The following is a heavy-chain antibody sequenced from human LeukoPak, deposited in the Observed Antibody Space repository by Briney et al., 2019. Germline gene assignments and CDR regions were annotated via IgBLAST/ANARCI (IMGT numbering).Heavy chain of an antibody. J-gene: IGHJ6*03. CDR3: ARVPLYDFWSGYLPPYYYMDV. CDR2: IYTSGST. D-gene: IGHD3-3*01. Sequence: SETLSLTCTVSGGSISSGRYYWRWLRQPAGKGLEWFGRIYTSGSTNYNPSLKSRVTISVDTSKNQFSLKLSSVTAADTAVYYCARVPLYDFWSGYLPPYYYMDVWGKGTTVTVSS. CDR1: GGSISSGRYY. V-gene: IGHV4-61*02.